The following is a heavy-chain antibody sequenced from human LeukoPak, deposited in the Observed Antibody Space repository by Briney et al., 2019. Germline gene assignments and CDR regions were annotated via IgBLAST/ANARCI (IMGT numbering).Heavy chain of an antibody. V-gene: IGHV1-8*02. Sequence: ASVKVSCKASGYTFSSYDINWVRQATGQGLEWMGWMNPNSGNTGYAQKFQDRVTITRNTSISTAYMELSSLRSGDTAVYYCARAPKWQGYYYYMDVWAKGTTVTVSS. CDR2: MNPNSGNT. CDR1: GYTFSSYD. D-gene: IGHD5-12*01. J-gene: IGHJ6*03. CDR3: ARAPKWQGYYYYMDV.